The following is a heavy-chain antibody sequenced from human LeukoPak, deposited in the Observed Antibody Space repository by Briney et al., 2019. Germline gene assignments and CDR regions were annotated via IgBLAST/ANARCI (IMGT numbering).Heavy chain of an antibody. D-gene: IGHD2-15*01. V-gene: IGHV1-69*05. CDR3: ARDVVWYETRLSNYMDV. J-gene: IGHJ6*03. Sequence: SVKVSCKASGGTFSSYAISWVRQAPGQGLEWMGRIIPIFGTANYTQKFQGRVTITTDESTSTAYMELSSLRSEDTAVNYCARDVVWYETRLSNYMDVWGKGTTVTVSS. CDR1: GGTFSSYA. CDR2: IIPIFGTA.